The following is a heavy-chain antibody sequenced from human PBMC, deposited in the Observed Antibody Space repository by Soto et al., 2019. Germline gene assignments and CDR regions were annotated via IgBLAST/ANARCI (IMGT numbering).Heavy chain of an antibody. CDR1: GFNFSSYA. CDR3: ATYYYDSSGYYGPPALFDY. V-gene: IGHV3-23*01. J-gene: IGHJ4*02. D-gene: IGHD3-22*01. Sequence: PGGSLRLSCAASGFNFSSYAMSWVRPDPGKGLEWVSAISGSGGSTYYADSVKGRFTISRDNSKNTLYLQMNSLRAEDTAVYYCATYYYDSSGYYGPPALFDYWGQGTLVTVSS. CDR2: ISGSGGST.